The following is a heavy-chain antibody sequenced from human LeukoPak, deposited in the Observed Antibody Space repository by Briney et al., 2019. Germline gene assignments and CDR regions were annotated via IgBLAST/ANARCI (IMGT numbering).Heavy chain of an antibody. J-gene: IGHJ4*02. V-gene: IGHV1-18*01. CDR2: ISAYNGNT. CDR1: GYTFTSYG. D-gene: IGHD6-19*01. CDR3: ARAGAVAGTQGVFDY. Sequence: ASVKVSCKASGYTFTSYGISWVRQAPGQGLEWMGWISAYNGNTNYAQKIQGRVTMTTDTSTSTVYMELRSLRSDDTAVYYCARAGAVAGTQGVFDYWGQGTLVTVSS.